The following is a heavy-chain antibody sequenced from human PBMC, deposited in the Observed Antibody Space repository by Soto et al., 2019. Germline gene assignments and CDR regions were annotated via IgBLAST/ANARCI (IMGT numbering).Heavy chain of an antibody. CDR1: GGSISSGGYY. CDR2: IYYSGST. J-gene: IGHJ5*02. D-gene: IGHD3-22*01. Sequence: PSETLSLTCTVSGGSISSGGYYWSWIRQHPGKGLEWIGYIYYSGSTYYNPSLKSRVTISVDTSKNQFSLKLSSVTAADTAVYYCARGRQGYYDSSGYSYNWFDPWGQGTLVTVSS. CDR3: ARGRQGYYDSSGYSYNWFDP. V-gene: IGHV4-31*03.